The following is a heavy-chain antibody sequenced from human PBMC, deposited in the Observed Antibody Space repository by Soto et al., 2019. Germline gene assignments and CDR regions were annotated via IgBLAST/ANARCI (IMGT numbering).Heavy chain of an antibody. Sequence: QVQLVQSGAEVKKPGASVKVSCKASGYTFTSYDINWVRQATGQGLEWMGWMNPNSGNTGYAQKLQGRVTMTSNTSRSTAYMELSSRRSEDTAVYYCARRSLRYRDAFDIWGQGTMVTVSS. J-gene: IGHJ3*02. CDR2: MNPNSGNT. CDR3: ARRSLRYRDAFDI. V-gene: IGHV1-8*01. CDR1: GYTFTSYD. D-gene: IGHD4-17*01.